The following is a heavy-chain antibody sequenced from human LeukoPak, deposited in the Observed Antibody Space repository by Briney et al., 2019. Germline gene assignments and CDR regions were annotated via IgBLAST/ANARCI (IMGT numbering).Heavy chain of an antibody. CDR1: GYTFTSYD. V-gene: IGHV1-8*01. D-gene: IGHD3-16*01. CDR3: ARVPRELGAY. Sequence: ASVKVSCKASGYTFTSYDINWLRQATGQGLEWMGFMNPNSGNTGYAQKFQGRVTMTRNTSISTAYMELSSLRSEDTALYYCARVPRELGAYWGQGPLVTVSS. J-gene: IGHJ4*02. CDR2: MNPNSGNT.